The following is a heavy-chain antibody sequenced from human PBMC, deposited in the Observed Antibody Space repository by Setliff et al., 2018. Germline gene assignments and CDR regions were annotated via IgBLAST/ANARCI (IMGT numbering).Heavy chain of an antibody. D-gene: IGHD3-3*01. J-gene: IGHJ6*03. CDR2: FYYNGRS. V-gene: IGHV4-59*08. Sequence: NPSETLSLTCSVSGGSISSYSWGWIRQSPGKGLELIGFFYYNGRSNYNPSLKSRVTMSVDTSKNQFSLKLSSVTAADTAVYYCVVQFLEWLLGGYMDVWGRGTTVTVS. CDR3: VVQFLEWLLGGYMDV. CDR1: GGSISSYS.